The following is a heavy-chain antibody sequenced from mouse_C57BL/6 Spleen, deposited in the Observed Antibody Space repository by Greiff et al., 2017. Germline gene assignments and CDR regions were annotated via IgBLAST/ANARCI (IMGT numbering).Heavy chain of an antibody. V-gene: IGHV1-18*01. CDR1: GYTFTDYN. CDR3: ARWGDYDAWFAY. CDR2: INPNNGGT. J-gene: IGHJ3*01. D-gene: IGHD2-4*01. Sequence: VQLQQSGPELVKPGASVKIPCKASGYTFTDYNMDWVKQSHGKSLEWIGDINPNNGGTIYNQKFKGKATLTVDKSSSTAYMELRSLTSEDTAVYDCARWGDYDAWFAYWGQGTLVTVSA.